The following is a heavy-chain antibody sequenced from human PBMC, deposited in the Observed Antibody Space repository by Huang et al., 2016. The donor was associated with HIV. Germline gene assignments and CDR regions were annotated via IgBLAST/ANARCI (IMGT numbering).Heavy chain of an antibody. Sequence: EVHLVQSGAEVKEPGESLKISCQASGYKFDSYWIGWVRQMPGKGLEWMVVICPGDSDTRYDPSFQGQGTISADQSINTAYLQGSSLKASDTAIYFCARQGLWLPPTDPFDYWGQGTPVTVSA. J-gene: IGHJ4*02. CDR2: ICPGDSDT. CDR3: ARQGLWLPPTDPFDY. D-gene: IGHD3-10*01. V-gene: IGHV5-51*01. CDR1: GYKFDSYW.